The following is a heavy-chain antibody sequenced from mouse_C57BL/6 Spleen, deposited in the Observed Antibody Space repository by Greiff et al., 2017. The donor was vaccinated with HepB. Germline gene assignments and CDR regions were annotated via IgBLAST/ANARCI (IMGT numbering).Heavy chain of an antibody. CDR3: ASRYGYDTYYYAMDY. CDR1: GYSITSGYY. V-gene: IGHV3-6*01. CDR2: ISYDGSN. Sequence: EVQLVESGPGLVKPSQSLSLTCSVTGYSITSGYYWNWIRQFPGNKLEWMGYISYDGSNNYNPSLKNRISITRDTSKNQFFLKLNSVTTEDTATYYCASRYGYDTYYYAMDYWGQGTSVTVSS. J-gene: IGHJ4*01. D-gene: IGHD2-2*01.